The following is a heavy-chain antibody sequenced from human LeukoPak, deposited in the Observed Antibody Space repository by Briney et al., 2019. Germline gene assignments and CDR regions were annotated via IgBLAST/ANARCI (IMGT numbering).Heavy chain of an antibody. D-gene: IGHD3-10*01. CDR3: ATEGHYTVAFDI. CDR2: ISGSGGST. CDR1: GFTFSSYA. V-gene: IGHV3-23*01. Sequence: GSLRLSCAASGFTFSSYAMSWVRQAPGKGLEWVSAISGSGGSTYYADSVKGRFTISRDNSKNTLYLQMNSLRAEDTAVYYCATEGHYTVAFDIWGQGTMVTVSS. J-gene: IGHJ3*02.